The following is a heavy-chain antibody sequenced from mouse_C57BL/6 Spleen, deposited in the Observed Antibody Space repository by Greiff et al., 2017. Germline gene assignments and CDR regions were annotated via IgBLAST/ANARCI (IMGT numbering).Heavy chain of an antibody. Sequence: PGASVKMSCKASGYTFTSYWITWVKQWPGQGLGWIGDIYPGSGSTNYNEKFKSKATLTVDTSTSTAYMQLSSLTSEDAAVYYCARTYYGSSGFDYWGQGTTLTVSS. CDR3: ARTYYGSSGFDY. V-gene: IGHV1-55*01. J-gene: IGHJ2*01. D-gene: IGHD1-1*01. CDR1: GYTFTSYW. CDR2: IYPGSGST.